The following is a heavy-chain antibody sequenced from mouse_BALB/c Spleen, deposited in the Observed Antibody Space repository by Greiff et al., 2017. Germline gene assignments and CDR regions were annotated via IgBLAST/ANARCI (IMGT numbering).Heavy chain of an antibody. CDR2: FYPGSGSI. CDR3: ARHEEEEDGFAY. J-gene: IGHJ3*01. Sequence: VMLVESGAELVKPGASVKLSCKASGYTFTEYIIHWVKQRSGQGLEWIGWFYPGSGSIKYNEKFKDKATLTADKSSSTVYMELSRLTSEDSAVYFCARHEEEEDGFAYWGQGTLVTVSA. V-gene: IGHV1-62-2*01. D-gene: IGHD2-3*01. CDR1: GYTFTEYI.